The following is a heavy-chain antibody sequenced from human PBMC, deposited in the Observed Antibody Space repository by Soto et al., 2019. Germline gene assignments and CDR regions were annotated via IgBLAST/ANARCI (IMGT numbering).Heavy chain of an antibody. V-gene: IGHV4-39*01. CDR1: GGSISNSSYY. J-gene: IGHJ6*02. CDR2: IYYSGST. CDR3: ARRWVYCSSTSCLRDYYYGMDV. D-gene: IGHD2-2*01. Sequence: SETLSLTCTVSGGSISNSSYYWGWIRQPPGKGLEWIGSIYYSGSTYYNPSLKSRVTISVDTSKNQFSLKLSSVTAADTAVYYCARRWVYCSSTSCLRDYYYGMDVWGQGTTVTVS.